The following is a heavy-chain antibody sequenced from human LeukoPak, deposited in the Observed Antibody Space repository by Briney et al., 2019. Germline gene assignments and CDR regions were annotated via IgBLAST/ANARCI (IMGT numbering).Heavy chain of an antibody. Sequence: GGSLRLSCAASGFSFSTYGMHWVRQAPGKGLEWVAFIRFDGTNKYYADSVKGRFTISRDNSKNTLYLQMNSLRAEDSAVYYCAKLVLRSDGYWGQGTLVTVSS. D-gene: IGHD2/OR15-2a*01. CDR2: IRFDGTNK. CDR3: AKLVLRSDGY. CDR1: GFSFSTYG. J-gene: IGHJ4*02. V-gene: IGHV3-30*02.